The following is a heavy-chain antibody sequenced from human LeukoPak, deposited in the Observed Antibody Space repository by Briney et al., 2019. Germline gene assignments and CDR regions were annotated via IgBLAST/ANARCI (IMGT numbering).Heavy chain of an antibody. D-gene: IGHD3-22*01. J-gene: IGHJ4*02. CDR2: IYPGDSDT. CDR3: ARVYYYDSSGFDY. V-gene: IGHV5-51*01. Sequence: GESLKISCQGSGYSFTSYWIGWVRQMPGKGLEWMGIIYPGDSDTRYSPSFQGQVTISADKSISTAYLQWSSLKASDTAMYYCARVYYYDSSGFDYWGQGTLVTVSS. CDR1: GYSFTSYW.